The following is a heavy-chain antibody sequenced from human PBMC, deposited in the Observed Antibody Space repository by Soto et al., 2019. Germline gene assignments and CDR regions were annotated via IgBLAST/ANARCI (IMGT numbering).Heavy chain of an antibody. CDR3: AKNLGYSYREVYYCDC. D-gene: IGHD5-18*01. Sequence: GGSLRLSCAASGFSFSSYAMSWVRQAPGKGLEWVSALSGSGGSTYYADSVRGRFTISRDNSKNTVYLQMNSLRAEDTAVYYCAKNLGYSYREVYYCDCWGHATLVTVSS. J-gene: IGHJ4*01. V-gene: IGHV3-23*01. CDR2: LSGSGGST. CDR1: GFSFSSYA.